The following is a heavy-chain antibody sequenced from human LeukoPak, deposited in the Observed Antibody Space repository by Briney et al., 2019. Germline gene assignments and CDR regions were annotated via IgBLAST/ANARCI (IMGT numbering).Heavy chain of an antibody. V-gene: IGHV3-23*01. D-gene: IGHD3-3*01. CDR1: GFAFTNYA. CDR3: AKHGPYYDFWTGYWIDY. CDR2: ISGSGDTT. Sequence: QSGGSLRLSCAASGFAFTNYAMTWVRLAPGKGLEWVSAISGSGDTTYYTDSVKGRFAISRDNSKNTVYLQLNSLRAEDTAVYYCAKHGPYYDFWTGYWIDYWGQGTLVTVSS. J-gene: IGHJ4*02.